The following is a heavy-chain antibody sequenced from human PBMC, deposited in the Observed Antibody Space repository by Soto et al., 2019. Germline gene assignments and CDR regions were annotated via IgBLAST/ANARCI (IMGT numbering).Heavy chain of an antibody. V-gene: IGHV1-8*01. J-gene: IGHJ6*02. CDR3: AREVELRFGGYYYGMDV. CDR2: MNPNSGNT. Sequence: AASVTVSGKSSGYTFSTYDINWVRQDNGKWLEWMGWMNPNSGNTGYAQKFQGRVTMTRNTSISTAYMELSSLRSEDTAVYYCAREVELRFGGYYYGMDVWGQGTTVTVSS. D-gene: IGHD1-7*01. CDR1: GYTFSTYD.